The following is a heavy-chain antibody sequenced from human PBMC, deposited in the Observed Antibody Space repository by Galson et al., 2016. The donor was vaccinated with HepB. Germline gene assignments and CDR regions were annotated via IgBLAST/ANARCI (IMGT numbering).Heavy chain of an antibody. CDR2: IKQDGSEK. V-gene: IGHV3-7*02. Sequence: SLRLSCAASGLTLSTNWMSWVRQAPGKGLEWVANIKQDGSEKYYVDSVKGRFTISRDNAKNSLYLQMNSLRAEDTAVYYCASPYCRSSRCYLYFYGMDVWGQGTTVTVSS. D-gene: IGHD2-2*01. J-gene: IGHJ6*02. CDR1: GLTLSTNW. CDR3: ASPYCRSSRCYLYFYGMDV.